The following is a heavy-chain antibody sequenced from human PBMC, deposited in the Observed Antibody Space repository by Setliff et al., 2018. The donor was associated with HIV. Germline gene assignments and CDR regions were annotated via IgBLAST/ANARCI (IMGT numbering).Heavy chain of an antibody. CDR3: ARRYCYSTSCYGDY. J-gene: IGHJ4*02. D-gene: IGHD2-2*01. CDR1: GFTFSSYW. V-gene: IGHV3-7*03. Sequence: GGSLRLSCAASGFTFSSYWMSWVRQAPGKGLEWVANIKQDGSEKHYVDSVKGRFTISRDNAKNSLYLQMDSLRAEDTAMYYCARRYCYSTSCYGDYWGQGTLVTVS. CDR2: IKQDGSEK.